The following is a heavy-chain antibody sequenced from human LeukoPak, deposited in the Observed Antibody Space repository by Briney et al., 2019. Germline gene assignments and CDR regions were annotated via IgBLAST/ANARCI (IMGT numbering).Heavy chain of an antibody. Sequence: SETLSLTCAVSGYSISSGYYWGWIRQPPGKGLKWIGSIYHSGSTYYNPSLKSRVTISVDTSKNQFSLKLSSVTAADTAVYYCARQITLTRPEGPFDYWGQGTLVTVSS. CDR3: ARQITLTRPEGPFDY. D-gene: IGHD3-16*01. CDR2: IYHSGST. CDR1: GYSISSGYY. V-gene: IGHV4-38-2*01. J-gene: IGHJ4*02.